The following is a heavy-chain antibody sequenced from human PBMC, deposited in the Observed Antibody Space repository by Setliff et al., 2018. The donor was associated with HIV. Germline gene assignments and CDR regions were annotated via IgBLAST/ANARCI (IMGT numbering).Heavy chain of an antibody. Sequence: GGSLRLSCAASGFKFTSFSMNWVRQAPGKGLEWVAVITHDGSSKYYADSVKGRFTISRDNSKNTLYLQMNSLRAEDTAVYYCARDPSAEILTGYKSYYYYMDVWGKGTTVTVSS. V-gene: IGHV3-30*05. CDR2: ITHDGSSK. CDR1: GFKFTSFS. D-gene: IGHD3-9*01. J-gene: IGHJ6*03. CDR3: ARDPSAEILTGYKSYYYYMDV.